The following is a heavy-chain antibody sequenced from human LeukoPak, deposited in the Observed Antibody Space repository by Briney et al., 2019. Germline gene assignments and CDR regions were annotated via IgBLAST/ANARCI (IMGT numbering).Heavy chain of an antibody. CDR1: GGSISSGGYS. J-gene: IGHJ6*02. V-gene: IGHV4-30-2*01. CDR3: ARGLSVVVVGANNYGMDV. CDR2: IYHSGST. Sequence: SETLSLTCAVSGGSISSGGYSWSWIRQPPGKGLEWIGYIYHSGSTYYNPSLKSRVTISVDTSKNQFSLKLSSVTAADTAVYYCARGLSVVVVGANNYGMDVWGQGTTVTVSS. D-gene: IGHD2-15*01.